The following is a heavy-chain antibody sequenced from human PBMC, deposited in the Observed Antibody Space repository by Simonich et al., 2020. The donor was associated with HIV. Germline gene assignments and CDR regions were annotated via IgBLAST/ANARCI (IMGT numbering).Heavy chain of an antibody. CDR1: GFTFSTYV. J-gene: IGHJ4*02. CDR3: ARGWGGVAGTWGSDY. D-gene: IGHD6-19*01. CDR2: ISYEEKNK. Sequence: QVQLVESGGGVVQPGRSLRLSCAASGFTFSTYVMHWVRQAPGKGREWVEVISYEEKNKYYADSVKGRLTITRDNSKNTLYLQMNSLRAEDTAVYYCARGWGGVAGTWGSDYWGQGTLVTVSS. V-gene: IGHV3-30*07.